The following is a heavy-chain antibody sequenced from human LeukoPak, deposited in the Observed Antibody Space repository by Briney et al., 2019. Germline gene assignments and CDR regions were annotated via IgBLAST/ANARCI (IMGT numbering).Heavy chain of an antibody. Sequence: GGSLRLSCAASGFTFNTYTMNWVRQAPGEGLEWVSYISGSSGIIDYADSVRGRFTISRDNAKSSLYLQMNSLRAEDTAVYYCARGSIYYESSGQVPFDYWGQGTLVTVSS. D-gene: IGHD3-22*01. CDR3: ARGSIYYESSGQVPFDY. CDR2: ISGSSGII. CDR1: GFTFNTYT. V-gene: IGHV3-48*01. J-gene: IGHJ4*02.